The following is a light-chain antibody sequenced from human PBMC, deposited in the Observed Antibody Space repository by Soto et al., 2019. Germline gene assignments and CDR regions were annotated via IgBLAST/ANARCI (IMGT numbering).Light chain of an antibody. CDR2: SVS. CDR1: QDIGNS. Sequence: DIQMAQSPSSLSASVGDTVTLTCRASQDIGNSLAWLQQKPGRAPKSLISSVSSLQSGVPSRFSGSRYGADFTLTISNLQPEDVATYYCQQYKTYPLTFGGGTKVEIK. J-gene: IGKJ4*02. V-gene: IGKV1-16*01. CDR3: QQYKTYPLT.